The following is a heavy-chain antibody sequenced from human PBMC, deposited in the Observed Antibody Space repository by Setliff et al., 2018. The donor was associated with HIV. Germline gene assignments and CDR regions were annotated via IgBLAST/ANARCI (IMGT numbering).Heavy chain of an antibody. CDR1: GGIFINSA. J-gene: IGHJ3*01. CDR3: TTGRHYYDSSDYPANPFDV. D-gene: IGHD3-22*01. CDR2: IIPIFNTG. V-gene: IGHV1-69*13. Sequence: ASVKVSCKASGGIFINSAFSWVRQAPGQGLEWMGSIIPIFNTGNYAQKFQNRVTITADESTSTAYMELSSLRSEETAVYFCTTGRHYYDSSDYPANPFDVWGQGTMVTVSS.